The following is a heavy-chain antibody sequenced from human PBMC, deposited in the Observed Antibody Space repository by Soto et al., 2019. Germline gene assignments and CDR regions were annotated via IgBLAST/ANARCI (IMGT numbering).Heavy chain of an antibody. CDR1: GFSFSSYW. CDR2: MNEDGGTT. V-gene: IGHV3-74*02. D-gene: IGHD3-10*01. Sequence: EVQLVESGGGLVRTGGSLRLSCAASGFSFSSYWLHWVREVPGKGLVWVARMNEDGGTTDYADSVKGRSTISRDNAKNTLYLQMNSLRVEDTAVYYCASDLSGRADVWGQGTTVTVSS. CDR3: ASDLSGRADV. J-gene: IGHJ6*02.